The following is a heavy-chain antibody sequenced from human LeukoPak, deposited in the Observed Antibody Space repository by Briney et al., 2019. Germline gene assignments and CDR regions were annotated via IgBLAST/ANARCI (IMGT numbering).Heavy chain of an antibody. Sequence: SETLSLTCAVYGGSFSGYYWSWIRQPAGKGLEWIGRIYTSGSTNYNPSLKSRVTMSVDTSKNQFSLKLSSVTAADTAVYYCARVPIAAAGNYYYYYGMDVWGQGTTVTVSS. CDR3: ARVPIAAAGNYYYYYGMDV. CDR2: IYTSGST. J-gene: IGHJ6*02. V-gene: IGHV4-59*10. CDR1: GGSFSGYY. D-gene: IGHD6-13*01.